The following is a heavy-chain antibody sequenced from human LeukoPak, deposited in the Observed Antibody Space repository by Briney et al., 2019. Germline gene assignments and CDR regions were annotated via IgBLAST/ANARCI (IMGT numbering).Heavy chain of an antibody. CDR2: IIPILGIA. D-gene: IGHD3-22*01. V-gene: IGHV1-69*04. J-gene: IGHJ3*02. Sequence: GASVKVSCKASGGTFSSYAISWVRQAPGQGLEWMGRIIPILGIANYAQKFLGRVTITADKSTSTAYMELSSLRSEDTAVYYCERDRDSSGYSDAFDIWGQGTMVTVSS. CDR1: GGTFSSYA. CDR3: ERDRDSSGYSDAFDI.